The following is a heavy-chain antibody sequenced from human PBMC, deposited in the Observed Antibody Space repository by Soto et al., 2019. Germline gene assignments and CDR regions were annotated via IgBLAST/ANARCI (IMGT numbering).Heavy chain of an antibody. CDR1: GITISNYP. CDR3: GKVDGGYPSTAPH. CDR2: ISGSGDRT. J-gene: IGHJ4*02. D-gene: IGHD3-22*01. Sequence: EVQLLESGGGLVQPGGSLRLSCAASGITISNYPMSWVRQSPGKGLDWVSGISGSGDRTYYGDSAKGRFTISKDISKNALSLQLDSLGVDDTAVYCCGKVDGGYPSTAPHWGQGTLVTVSS. V-gene: IGHV3-23*01.